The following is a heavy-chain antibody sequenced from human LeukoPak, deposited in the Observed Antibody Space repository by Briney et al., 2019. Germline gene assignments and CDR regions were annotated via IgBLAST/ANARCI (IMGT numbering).Heavy chain of an antibody. D-gene: IGHD3-22*01. CDR3: ARGLSRYYDSTYYYFDY. CDR1: GGSISSSSYY. Sequence: SETLSLTCTVSGGSISSSSYYWGWIRRPPGKGLEWIGSIYYSGSTYYNPSLKSRVTISVDTSKNQFSLKLSSVTAADTAVYYCARGLSRYYDSTYYYFDYWGQGTLVTVSS. J-gene: IGHJ4*02. V-gene: IGHV4-39*07. CDR2: IYYSGST.